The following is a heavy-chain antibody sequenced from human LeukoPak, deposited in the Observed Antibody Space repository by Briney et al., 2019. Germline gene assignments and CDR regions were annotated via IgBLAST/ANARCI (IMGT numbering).Heavy chain of an antibody. D-gene: IGHD6-19*01. CDR3: ARGQRQWLVLGYYFDY. V-gene: IGHV4-59*01. CDR2: VYYSGST. J-gene: IGHJ4*02. Sequence: SETLSLTCTVSGGSISSYYWSWIRQPPGKGLEWIGYVYYSGSTNYNPSLKSRVTISVDTSKNQFSLKLSSVTAADTAVYYCARGQRQWLVLGYYFDYWGQGTLVTVSS. CDR1: GGSISSYY.